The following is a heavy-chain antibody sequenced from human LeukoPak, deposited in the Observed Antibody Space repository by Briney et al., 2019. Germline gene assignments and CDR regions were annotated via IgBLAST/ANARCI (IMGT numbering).Heavy chain of an antibody. CDR3: ARSPPTYCSGGSCYYYGMDV. J-gene: IGHJ6*02. V-gene: IGHV4-59*08. D-gene: IGHD2-15*01. CDR1: GVSISSYY. Sequence: SETLSLTCTVSGVSISSYYWSWIRQAPGKGLEWIGYIYYSGSTNYSPSLKSRGTISVDTSKNQFSLTLSSVTAADTAVYYCARSPPTYCSGGSCYYYGMDVWGQGTTVTVSS. CDR2: IYYSGST.